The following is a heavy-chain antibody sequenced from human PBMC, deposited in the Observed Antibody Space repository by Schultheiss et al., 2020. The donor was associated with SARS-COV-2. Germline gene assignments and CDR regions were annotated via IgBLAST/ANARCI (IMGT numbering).Heavy chain of an antibody. CDR2: ISYDGSNK. CDR1: GFTFGTYN. Sequence: GGSLRLSCAASGFTFGTYNMHWVRQAPGKGLEWVAVISYDGSNKYYADSVKGRFTISRDNSKNTLYVQMNSLRAEDTAVYYCARELGNSNRWYDAFDIWGQGTRVTVAS. V-gene: IGHV3-30*03. J-gene: IGHJ3*02. D-gene: IGHD6-13*01. CDR3: ARELGNSNRWYDAFDI.